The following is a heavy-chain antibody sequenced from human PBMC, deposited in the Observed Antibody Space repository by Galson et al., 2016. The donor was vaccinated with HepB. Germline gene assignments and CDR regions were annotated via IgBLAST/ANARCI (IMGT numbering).Heavy chain of an antibody. Sequence: SLRLSCAASGFTFKGYSMSWVRQAPGKGLEWVSSISSRSTYIYYAESVKGRCTISRDHAENSLFMQLNSLRLEDTAGYYCSREGPGSGRYLESWGQGTPGPVSS. J-gene: IGHJ5*01. CDR1: GFTFKGYS. D-gene: IGHD6-19*01. V-gene: IGHV3-21*01. CDR3: SREGPGSGRYLES. CDR2: ISSRSTYI.